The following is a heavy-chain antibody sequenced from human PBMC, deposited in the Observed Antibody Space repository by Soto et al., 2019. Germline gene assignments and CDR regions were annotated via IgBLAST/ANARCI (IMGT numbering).Heavy chain of an antibody. CDR1: GFSFSIYA. J-gene: IGHJ4*02. V-gene: IGHV3-21*06. Sequence: GGSLRLSCAASGFSFSIYAMHWVRQAPGKGLEWVSSISSTTNYIYYGDSMKGRFTISRDNAKNSLYLEMNSLRAEDMAVYYCARESEDLTSNFDYWGQGTLVTVSS. CDR3: ARESEDLTSNFDY. CDR2: ISSTTNYI.